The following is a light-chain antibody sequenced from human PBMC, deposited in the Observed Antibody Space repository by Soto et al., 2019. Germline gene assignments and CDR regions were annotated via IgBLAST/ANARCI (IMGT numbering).Light chain of an antibody. CDR2: DVS. CDR3: QQYGNLPYT. V-gene: IGKV1-33*01. J-gene: IGKJ2*01. CDR1: QDIKNY. Sequence: DIQMTQSPSVLFASVRDRVTITCQASQDIKNYLNWYQQKPGKAPKLLISDVSDLEPGVASMFSGSSSGTDFTFIISSLQPEDLATYFCQQYGNLPYTFGQGSRLEMK.